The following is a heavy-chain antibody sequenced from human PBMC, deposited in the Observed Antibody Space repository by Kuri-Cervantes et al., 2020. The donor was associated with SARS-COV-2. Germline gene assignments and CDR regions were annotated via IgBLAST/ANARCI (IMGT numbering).Heavy chain of an antibody. J-gene: IGHJ4*02. V-gene: IGHV3-23*01. CDR2: ISGSGTCT. D-gene: IGHD3-22*01. Sequence: GESLKISCTASGFTFSNYAMNWVRQAPGKGLEWGSTISGSGTCTCYADSVKGRFTISRDNSKNTLYLQMNSLRAEDTAVYYCAKGFWASSGYYADYWGQGTLVTVSS. CDR3: AKGFWASSGYYADY. CDR1: GFTFSNYA.